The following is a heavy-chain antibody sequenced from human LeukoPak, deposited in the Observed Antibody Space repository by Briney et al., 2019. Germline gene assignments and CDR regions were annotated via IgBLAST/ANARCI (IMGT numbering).Heavy chain of an antibody. CDR2: IIGDGGRT. V-gene: IGHV3-43*02. J-gene: IGHJ4*02. CDR3: AKDGYGPYYSDC. Sequence: GGSLRLSCAASGLPLDYYPVQRVRPAPGKGLGWVSLIIGDGGRTYYADSVKGRFTISRHNSKNSLYLQMTSQRTEDTALYYCAKDGYGPYYSDCCGQGTPVT. D-gene: IGHD5-18*01. CDR1: GLPLDYYP.